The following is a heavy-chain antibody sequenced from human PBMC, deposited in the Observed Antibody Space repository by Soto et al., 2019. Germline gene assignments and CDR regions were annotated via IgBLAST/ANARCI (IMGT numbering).Heavy chain of an antibody. D-gene: IGHD3-22*01. CDR1: GYSFTSYW. V-gene: IGHV5-51*01. CDR2: IYPGDSDT. Sequence: GASLKISCKGSGYSFTSYWIGWVRQMPGKGLEWMGIIYPGDSDTRYSPSFQGQVTISADKSISTAYLQWSSLKASDTALYYCARGITMTAPDVWFDPWGQGTLVTVSS. CDR3: ARGITMTAPDVWFDP. J-gene: IGHJ5*02.